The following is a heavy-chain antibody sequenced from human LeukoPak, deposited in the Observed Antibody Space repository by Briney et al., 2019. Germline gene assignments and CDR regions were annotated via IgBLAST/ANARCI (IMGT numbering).Heavy chain of an antibody. V-gene: IGHV3-23*01. CDR1: GFTFTSYA. Sequence: PGGSLRLSCAASGFTFTSYAMSWVRQAPGKGLEWVSGISGDGVSTYYADSLKGQFTISRDNSKNTLYLQVDSLRAEDTAVYYCARCTGGSCVFDYWGQGTLVTVSS. J-gene: IGHJ4*02. CDR3: ARCTGGSCVFDY. D-gene: IGHD2-8*02. CDR2: ISGDGVST.